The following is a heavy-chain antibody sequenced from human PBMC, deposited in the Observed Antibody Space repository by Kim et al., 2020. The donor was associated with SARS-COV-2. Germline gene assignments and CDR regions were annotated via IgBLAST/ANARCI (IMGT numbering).Heavy chain of an antibody. Sequence: GGSLRLSCAASGFTLSSYWMYWVRQGPGKGLEWVSRINSDGCNKLYVDSVKGRFTISRDNAENTVYLERHSLRAEDTAIYDCTRNYEMDVWGQGTTVTVS. CDR2: INSDGCNK. V-gene: IGHV3-74*01. J-gene: IGHJ6*02. CDR1: GFTLSSYW. CDR3: TRNYEMDV.